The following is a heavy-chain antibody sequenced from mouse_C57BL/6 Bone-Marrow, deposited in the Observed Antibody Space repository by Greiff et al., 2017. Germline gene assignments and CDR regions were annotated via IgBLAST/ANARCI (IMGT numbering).Heavy chain of an antibody. CDR2: IWSGGST. CDR3: ARNWGITTDV. D-gene: IGHD1-1*01. V-gene: IGHV2-2*01. CDR1: GFSLTSYG. J-gene: IGHJ1*03. Sequence: QVQLQQSGPGLVQPSQSLSITCTVSGFSLTSYGVHWVRQSPGKGLEWLGVIWSGGSTDYNAAFISRLSISKDNSKSQVFSKMNSLQADDTAIYYCARNWGITTDVWGTGTTVTVSS.